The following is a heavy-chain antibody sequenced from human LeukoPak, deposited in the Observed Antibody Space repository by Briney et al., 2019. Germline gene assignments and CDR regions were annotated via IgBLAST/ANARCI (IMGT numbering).Heavy chain of an antibody. CDR2: TYYRSKWYN. Sequence: SQTLSLTCAISGDSVSSNGAAWNWIRQSPSRGLEWLGRTYYRSKWYNEYAVSVKSRITIKPDTSKNQISLQLNSLTPGDTGVYYCARSSGWFDYWGQGPLVTVSS. CDR3: ARSSGWFDY. CDR1: GDSVSSNGAA. J-gene: IGHJ4*02. V-gene: IGHV6-1*01. D-gene: IGHD6-19*01.